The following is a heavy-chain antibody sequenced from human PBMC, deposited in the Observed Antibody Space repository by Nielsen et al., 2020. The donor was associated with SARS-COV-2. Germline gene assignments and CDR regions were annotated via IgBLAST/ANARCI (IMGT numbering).Heavy chain of an antibody. CDR3: AGIEYEGYYYYYYYMDV. J-gene: IGHJ6*03. Sequence: SETLSLTCTVSGGSISSGGYYWSWIRQHPWKGLKWSGYIYYSGSTYYNPSLKSRVTISVDTSKNQFSLKLSSVTAADTAVYYCAGIEYEGYYYYYYYMDVWGKGTTVTVSS. CDR2: IYYSGST. D-gene: IGHD6-6*01. CDR1: GGSISSGGYY. V-gene: IGHV4-31*03.